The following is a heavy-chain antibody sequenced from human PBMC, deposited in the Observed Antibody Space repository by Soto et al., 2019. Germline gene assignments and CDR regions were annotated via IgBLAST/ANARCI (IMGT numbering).Heavy chain of an antibody. CDR3: AKAQDIVLMVYVGYGMDV. V-gene: IGHV3-23*01. Sequence: VQLLESGGGLVQPGGSLRLSCAASGFTFSSYAMSWVRQAPGKGLEWVSAISGSGGSTYYADSVKGRFTISRDNSKNTLYLQMNSLRAEDTAVYYCAKAQDIVLMVYVGYGMDVWGQGTTVTVSS. D-gene: IGHD2-8*01. J-gene: IGHJ6*02. CDR1: GFTFSSYA. CDR2: ISGSGGST.